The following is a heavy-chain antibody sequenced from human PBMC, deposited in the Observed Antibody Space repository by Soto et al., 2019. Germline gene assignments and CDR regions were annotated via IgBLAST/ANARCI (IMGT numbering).Heavy chain of an antibody. V-gene: IGHV3-23*01. CDR3: AKDDYYYVSGSYYIIDY. CDR1: GFTFSSYA. Sequence: GGSLRLSCAASGFTFSSYAMSWVRQAPGKGLEWVSALSGSGGSTYYADSVKGRFTISRDNSKNTLYLQMNSLRAEDTAVYYCAKDDYYYVSGSYYIIDYCGQGPLVTVSS. D-gene: IGHD3-10*01. CDR2: LSGSGGST. J-gene: IGHJ4*02.